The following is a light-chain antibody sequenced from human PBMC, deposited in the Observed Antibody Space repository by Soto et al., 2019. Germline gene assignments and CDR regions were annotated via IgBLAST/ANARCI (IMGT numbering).Light chain of an antibody. J-gene: IGLJ3*02. CDR3: SSYTTTTRL. CDR1: SVDIGSNNY. CDR2: EVS. V-gene: IGLV2-14*01. Sequence: QSALTQPASVSGSPGQSITISCTGTSVDIGSNNYVSWFQQRPGKAPKLIIYEVSNRPSGVSTHFSGSKSGNTASLTISGLLPEDEAEYYCSSYTTTTRLFGGGTKLTVL.